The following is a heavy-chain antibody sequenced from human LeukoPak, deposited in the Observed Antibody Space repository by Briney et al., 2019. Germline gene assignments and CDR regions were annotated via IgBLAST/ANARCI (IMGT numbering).Heavy chain of an antibody. CDR3: ARGPNDKIRVSSGYYYGY. D-gene: IGHD3-22*01. CDR2: MNPNSGNT. Sequence: GASVKVSCKASGYTFTSYDINWVRQATGQGLEWMGWMNPNSGNTGYAQKFQGRVTMTRNTSISTAYMELSSLRSEDTAVYYCARGPNDKIRVSSGYYYGYWGQGTLVTVSS. J-gene: IGHJ4*02. CDR1: GYTFTSYD. V-gene: IGHV1-8*01.